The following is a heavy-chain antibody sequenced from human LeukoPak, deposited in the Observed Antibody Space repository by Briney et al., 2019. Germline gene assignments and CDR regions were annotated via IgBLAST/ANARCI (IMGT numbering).Heavy chain of an antibody. D-gene: IGHD6-19*01. J-gene: IGHJ6*03. CDR2: INGGGRYT. CDR3: ARAGSSAWTPDYYYYMDV. V-gene: IGHV3-74*03. CDR1: GFTFSSYW. Sequence: GGSLRLSCAASGFTFSSYWMHWVRQAPGKGLLWVSRINGGGRYTTYADSVKGRFTISRDNAKNTLYLQMDSLRAEDTALYYCARAGSSAWTPDYYYYMDVWGKGTTVTVSS.